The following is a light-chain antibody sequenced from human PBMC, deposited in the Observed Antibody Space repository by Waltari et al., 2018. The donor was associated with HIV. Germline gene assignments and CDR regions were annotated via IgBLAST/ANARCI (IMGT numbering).Light chain of an antibody. V-gene: IGLV2-23*02. J-gene: IGLJ2*01. CDR1: SSDFGSYNL. Sequence: QSALTQPASVSGSPGQSMTISCTGTSSDFGSYNLVSWYQQHPGQAPKLMIYEVSKRPSGVSNRFSGSKSGNTASLTISGLQAEDEADYYCCSYAGTSTLVFGGGTNLTVL. CDR3: CSYAGTSTLV. CDR2: EVS.